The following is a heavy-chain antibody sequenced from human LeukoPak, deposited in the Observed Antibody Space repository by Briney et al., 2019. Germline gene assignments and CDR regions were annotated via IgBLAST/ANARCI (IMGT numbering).Heavy chain of an antibody. Sequence: GGSLRLSCAASGFTFRRYAMSWVRQAPGKGLEWVSAISGSGGSTYYADSVKGRFTISRDNSKNTLYLQMNSLRAEDTAVYYCAKARDQLLPDQIDYWGQGTLVTVSS. V-gene: IGHV3-23*01. CDR1: GFTFRRYA. D-gene: IGHD2-2*01. CDR3: AKARDQLLPDQIDY. CDR2: ISGSGGST. J-gene: IGHJ4*02.